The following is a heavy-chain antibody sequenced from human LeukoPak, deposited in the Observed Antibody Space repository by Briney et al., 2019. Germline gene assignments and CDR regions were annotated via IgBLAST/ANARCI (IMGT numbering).Heavy chain of an antibody. CDR3: AKGYGSGSYSTYYFDY. J-gene: IGHJ4*02. CDR2: LSGIGDST. Sequence: GGTLRLFCGASGYTFSIYWKSGATGPWGRGWEGGSDLSGIGDSTLYTDAVRDSFTFPGEIHKNTLYLQMNSLRAEDTALYYCAKGYGSGSYSTYYFDYWGQGTLVTVSS. V-gene: IGHV3-23*01. CDR1: GYTFSIYW. D-gene: IGHD3-10*01.